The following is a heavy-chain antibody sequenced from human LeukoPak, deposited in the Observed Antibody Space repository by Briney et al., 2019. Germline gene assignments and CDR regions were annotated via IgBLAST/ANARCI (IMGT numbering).Heavy chain of an antibody. J-gene: IGHJ5*02. CDR1: GGSISSYS. CDR2: VYYTGSI. V-gene: IGHV4-59*01. CDR3: ARGSSSGSYHPLDP. Sequence: SETLSLTCTVSGGSISSYSWSWIRQPPGKGLEWVGYVYYTGSINYNPSFKSRVTISVDTSKNQFSLKLSSVTAADTAVYYCARGSSSGSYHPLDPWGQGTLVTVSS. D-gene: IGHD3-10*01.